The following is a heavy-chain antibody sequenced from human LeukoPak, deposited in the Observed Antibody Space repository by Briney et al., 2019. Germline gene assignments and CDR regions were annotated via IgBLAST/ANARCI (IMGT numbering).Heavy chain of an antibody. D-gene: IGHD2-15*01. CDR2: ISYDGSNK. V-gene: IGHV3-30*03. CDR1: GFTFSSYG. J-gene: IGHJ4*02. Sequence: GGSLRLSCAASGFTFSSYGMHWVRQAPGKGLEWVAVISYDGSNKYYEDSVKGRFTISRDNSKNTLCLHMNSLRAEDTAVYYCAREKGYCSGGSCYYFDYWGQGTLVTVSS. CDR3: AREKGYCSGGSCYYFDY.